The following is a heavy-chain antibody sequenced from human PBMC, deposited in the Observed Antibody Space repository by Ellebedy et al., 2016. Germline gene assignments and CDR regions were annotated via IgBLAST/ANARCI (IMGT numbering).Heavy chain of an antibody. V-gene: IGHV4-59*13. CDR3: ARNVEYSSGWLDY. J-gene: IGHJ4*02. CDR2: ISYTGST. CDR1: GGSISNYY. D-gene: IGHD6-19*01. Sequence: SETLSLXXNVSGGSISNYYWSWIRQPPGKGLEWIGYISYTGSTNYNPSLKSRVTISVDTSKNQFSLKVSSVTAADTAMYYCARNVEYSSGWLDYWGQGILVTVSS.